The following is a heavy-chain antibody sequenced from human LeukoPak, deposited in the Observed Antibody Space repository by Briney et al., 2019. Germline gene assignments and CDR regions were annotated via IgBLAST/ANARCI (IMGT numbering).Heavy chain of an antibody. Sequence: PGASVKVSCKASGYTFTNYFMHWVRQAPGQGLEWVGIINPRGGSTGYAQKFQGRITMTTDMSTRTVYMELSSLESEDPAVYYCARRDCVGDCYSNWFDPWGQGTLVTVFS. CDR2: INPRGGST. CDR1: GYTFTNYF. V-gene: IGHV1-46*01. CDR3: ARRDCVGDCYSNWFDP. J-gene: IGHJ5*02. D-gene: IGHD2-21*02.